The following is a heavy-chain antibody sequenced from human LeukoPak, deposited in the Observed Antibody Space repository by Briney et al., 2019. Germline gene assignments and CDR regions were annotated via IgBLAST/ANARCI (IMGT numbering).Heavy chain of an antibody. V-gene: IGHV1-8*01. Sequence: ASVKVSCKASGFTFTSYDINWVRQATGQGLEWMGWMNPNSGNTRYAQKFQGRVTMTEDTSTDTAYMELSSLRSEDTAVYYCATIAAAGPDVDYWGQGTLVTVSS. CDR1: GFTFTSYD. CDR2: MNPNSGNT. D-gene: IGHD6-13*01. J-gene: IGHJ4*02. CDR3: ATIAAAGPDVDY.